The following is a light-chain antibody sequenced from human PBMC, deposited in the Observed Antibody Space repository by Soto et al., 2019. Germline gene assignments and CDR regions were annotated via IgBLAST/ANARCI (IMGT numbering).Light chain of an antibody. CDR2: GVS. CDR1: QSVSSN. J-gene: IGKJ1*01. CDR3: QQYNNWPPWT. Sequence: EIVLTQSPGTLSLSPVEIATLSCMASQSVSSNLAWYQQKPGQAPRLLIYGVSTRATGIPARFSGSGSGTEFTLTISSLQSEDFAVYYCQQYNNWPPWTFGQGTKVDIK. V-gene: IGKV3-15*01.